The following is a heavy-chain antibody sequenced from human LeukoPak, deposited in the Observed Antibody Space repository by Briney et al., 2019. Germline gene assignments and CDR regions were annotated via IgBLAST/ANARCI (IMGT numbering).Heavy chain of an antibody. D-gene: IGHD3-10*01. Sequence: SETLSLTCTVSGYSISSGYYWGWIRQPPGKGLEWIGSIYHSGSTYYNPSLKSRVTISVDTSKNQFSLKLSSVTAADTAVYYCARDSYYYGSGTQAVDYWGQGTLVTVSS. CDR3: ARDSYYYGSGTQAVDY. J-gene: IGHJ4*02. V-gene: IGHV4-38-2*02. CDR1: GYSISSGYY. CDR2: IYHSGST.